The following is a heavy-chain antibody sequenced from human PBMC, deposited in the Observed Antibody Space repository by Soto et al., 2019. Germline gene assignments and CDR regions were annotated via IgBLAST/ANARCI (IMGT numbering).Heavy chain of an antibody. D-gene: IGHD2-2*01. CDR3: ARTYCSSTSCYNWFDP. CDR2: IWYDGSNK. J-gene: IGHJ5*02. V-gene: IGHV3-33*01. CDR1: GFTFSSYG. Sequence: GGSLRLSCAASGFTFSSYGMHWVRQAPGKGLEWVAVIWYDGSNKYYADSVKGRLTISRDNSKNTLYLQMNSLRAEDTAVYYCARTYCSSTSCYNWFDPWGQGTLVTVSS.